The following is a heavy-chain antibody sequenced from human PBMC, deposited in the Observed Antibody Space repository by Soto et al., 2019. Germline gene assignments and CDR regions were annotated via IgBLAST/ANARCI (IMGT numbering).Heavy chain of an antibody. V-gene: IGHV3-11*01. D-gene: IGHD5-18*01. CDR1: GFTFSDYY. CDR2: ISSSGSTI. Sequence: PGGSLRLSCAASGFTFSDYYTSWIRQAPGKGLEWVSYISSSGSTIYYADSVKGRFTISRDNAKNSLYLQMNSLRAEDTAVYYCAGYGYSAYYGMDVWGQGTTVTVSS. J-gene: IGHJ6*02. CDR3: AGYGYSAYYGMDV.